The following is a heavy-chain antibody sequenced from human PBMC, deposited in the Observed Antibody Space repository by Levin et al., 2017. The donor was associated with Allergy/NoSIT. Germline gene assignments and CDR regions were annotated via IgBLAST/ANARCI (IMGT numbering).Heavy chain of an antibody. D-gene: IGHD2-2*01. J-gene: IGHJ4*02. CDR1: GFTFSSYG. V-gene: IGHV3-30*18. Sequence: GGSLRLSCAASGFTFSSYGMHWVRQAPGKGLEWVAVISYDGSNKYYADSVKGRFTISRDNSKNTLYLQMNSLRAEDTAVYYCAKDRSIVVVPAASEYWGQGTLVTVSS. CDR2: ISYDGSNK. CDR3: AKDRSIVVVPAASEY.